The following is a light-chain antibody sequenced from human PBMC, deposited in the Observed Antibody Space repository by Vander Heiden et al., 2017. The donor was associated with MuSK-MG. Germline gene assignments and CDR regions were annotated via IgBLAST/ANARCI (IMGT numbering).Light chain of an antibody. V-gene: IGLV1-40*01. CDR2: GNS. Sequence: QSVLPQPPSVSGAPGQRVTISGTGSSSNIGAGYDVHWYQQLPVTAPKLLIYGNSNRPSGVPDRFSGSKSGTSASLAITGLQAEDEADYYCQSYDSSLRVFGGGTKLTVL. CDR3: QSYDSSLRV. J-gene: IGLJ2*01. CDR1: SSNIGAGYD.